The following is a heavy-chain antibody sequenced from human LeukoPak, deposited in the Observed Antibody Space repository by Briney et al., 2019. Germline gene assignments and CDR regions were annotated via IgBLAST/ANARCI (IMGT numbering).Heavy chain of an antibody. D-gene: IGHD1-1*01. CDR2: FAYDGSNK. CDR1: GFPFKTFS. J-gene: IGHJ4*01. V-gene: IGHV3-30-3*01. CDR3: ARGLNGGSQRGYFDY. Sequence: GALRPPWSGPGFPFKTFSNPLVPQAPGKGLGVVGGFAYDGSNKYYADSVRGRFTISRDNSKNTVFLEMNSLRAEDTAVYYCARGLNGGSQRGYFDYWGHGTLVTVSS.